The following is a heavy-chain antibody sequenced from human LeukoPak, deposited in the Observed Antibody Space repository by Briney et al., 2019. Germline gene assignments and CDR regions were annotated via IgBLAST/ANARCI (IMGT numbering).Heavy chain of an antibody. CDR3: ARDTSSPFDN. CDR1: GFTFSSYS. J-gene: IGHJ4*02. V-gene: IGHV3-48*01. Sequence: GGSLRLSCAASGFTFSSYSMNWVRQAPGKGLEWISYIGISSGNTKYADSVKGRFTISGDQAKNSVYLQMNSLRVEDTAVYYCARDTSSPFDNGGQGTLVTAS. CDR2: IGISSGNT. D-gene: IGHD1-1*01.